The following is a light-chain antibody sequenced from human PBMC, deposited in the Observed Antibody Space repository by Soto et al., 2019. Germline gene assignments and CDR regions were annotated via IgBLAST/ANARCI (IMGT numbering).Light chain of an antibody. CDR3: SSFTSSNTYV. CDR2: DVD. CDR1: SSDVGGTNH. Sequence: QSALTQPASVSASPGQSITISCTGTSSDVGGTNHVSWYQQHPGRAPKLMIYDVDNRPSGVSHRFSGSKSGNTASLTISGLLAEDEADYYCSSFTSSNTYVFGTGTKVTVL. J-gene: IGLJ1*01. V-gene: IGLV2-14*03.